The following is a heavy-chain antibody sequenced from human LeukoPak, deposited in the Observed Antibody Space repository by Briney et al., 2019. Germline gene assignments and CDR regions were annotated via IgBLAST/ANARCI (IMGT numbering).Heavy chain of an antibody. D-gene: IGHD3-22*01. CDR2: ISYDGSNK. V-gene: IGHV3-30-3*01. CDR3: AAVRYYDSSGYPPGAFDI. J-gene: IGHJ3*02. CDR1: GFTFSSYA. Sequence: GGSLRLSCAASGFTFSSYAMHWVRQAPGKGLEWVAVISYDGSNKYYADYVKGRFTISRDNSKNTLYLQMNSLRAEDTAVYYCAAVRYYDSSGYPPGAFDIWGQGTMVTVSS.